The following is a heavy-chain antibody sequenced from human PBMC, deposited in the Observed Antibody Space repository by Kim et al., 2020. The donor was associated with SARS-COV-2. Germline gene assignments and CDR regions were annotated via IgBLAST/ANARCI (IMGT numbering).Heavy chain of an antibody. CDR1: GGSISSYY. D-gene: IGHD5-12*01. J-gene: IGHJ2*01. Sequence: SETLSLTCTVSGGSISSYYWSWIRQPPGKGLEWIGYIYYSGSTNYNPSLKSRVTISVDTSKNQFSLKLSSVTAADTAVYYCARRNARWLQLSGSWYFDLWGRGTLVTVSS. CDR2: IYYSGST. V-gene: IGHV4-59*13. CDR3: ARRNARWLQLSGSWYFDL.